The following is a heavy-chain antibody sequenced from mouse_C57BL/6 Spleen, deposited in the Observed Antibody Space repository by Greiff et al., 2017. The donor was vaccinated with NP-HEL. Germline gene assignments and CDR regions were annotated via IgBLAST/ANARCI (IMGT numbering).Heavy chain of an antibody. J-gene: IGHJ1*03. Sequence: EVKLMESGGGLVQPGGSLKLSCAASGFTFSDYGMAWVRQAPRKGPEWVAFISNLAYSIYYADTVTGRFTISRENAKNTLYLEMSSLRSEDTAMYYCARRGTTVVAEYWYFDVWGTGTTVTVSS. CDR3: ARRGTTVVAEYWYFDV. CDR1: GFTFSDYG. D-gene: IGHD1-1*01. V-gene: IGHV5-15*01. CDR2: ISNLAYSI.